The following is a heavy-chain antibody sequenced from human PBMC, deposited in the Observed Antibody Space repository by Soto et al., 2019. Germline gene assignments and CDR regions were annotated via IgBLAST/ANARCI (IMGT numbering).Heavy chain of an antibody. CDR1: GYTFTSYG. CDR3: ARGNRSMITLDY. V-gene: IGHV1-18*01. Sequence: ASVKVSCKASGYTFTSYGISWVRQAPGQGLEWMGWISAYNGGTNYAQKFQGWVTMTRDTSISTAYMELSRLRSDDTAVYYCARGNRSMITLDYWGQGTLVTVSS. D-gene: IGHD3-16*01. J-gene: IGHJ4*02. CDR2: ISAYNGGT.